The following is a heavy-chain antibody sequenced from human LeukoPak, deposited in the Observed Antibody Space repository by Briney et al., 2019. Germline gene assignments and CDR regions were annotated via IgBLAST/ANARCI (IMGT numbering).Heavy chain of an antibody. CDR1: GYTFTSYG. J-gene: IGHJ6*02. V-gene: IGHV1-18*01. CDR2: ISAYNGNT. D-gene: IGHD2-15*01. Sequence: ASVKISCKASGYTFTSYGISWVRQAPGQGLEWMGWISAYNGNTNYAQKFQGRVTMTRDTSTSTVYMEMSSLRSEDTAVYYCARETGAHCSGGSCYYHGMDVWGQGTTVTVSS. CDR3: ARETGAHCSGGSCYYHGMDV.